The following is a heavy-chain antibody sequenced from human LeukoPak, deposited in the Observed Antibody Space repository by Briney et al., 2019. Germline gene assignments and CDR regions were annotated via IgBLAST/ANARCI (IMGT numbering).Heavy chain of an antibody. V-gene: IGHV4-38-2*02. CDR1: GYSISSGYY. CDR2: IYHSGYT. Sequence: SETLSLTCNVSGYSISSGYYWAWIRQPPGKGLEWIGSIYHSGYTHYNPSLKGRVTISVDTSKNDFSLKVSSVAAADTANYYCARDLNPTHYFDYWGQGTLVTVSS. J-gene: IGHJ4*02. D-gene: IGHD4-17*01. CDR3: ARDLNPTHYFDY.